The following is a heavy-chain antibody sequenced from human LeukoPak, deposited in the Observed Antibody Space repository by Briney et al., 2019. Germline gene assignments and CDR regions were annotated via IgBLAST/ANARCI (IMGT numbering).Heavy chain of an antibody. CDR1: GGSFSGYY. J-gene: IGHJ4*02. Sequence: SETLSLTCAVYGGSFSGYYWSWIRQPPGKGLEWIGEINHSGSTNYNPSLKSRVTISVDTSKNQFSLKLSSVTAADTAVYYCASRYGYYDSSGYYFFDYWGQGTLVTVSS. CDR3: ASRYGYYDSSGYYFFDY. D-gene: IGHD3-22*01. CDR2: INHSGST. V-gene: IGHV4-34*01.